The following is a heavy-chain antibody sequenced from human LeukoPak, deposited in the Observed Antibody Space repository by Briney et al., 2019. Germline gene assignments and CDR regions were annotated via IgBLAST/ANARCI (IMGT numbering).Heavy chain of an antibody. D-gene: IGHD3-10*01. J-gene: IGHJ5*01. CDR2: IDDSGGST. Sequence: PGGSLRLSCEASGFTFRCYAMTWVRQAPGKGLEWVSTIDDSGGSTYHADSVKGRFTISSDNSRDALHLQMSSLIVEATAVYYCAEDGASRSDNDWFDSGGQGTLVTVSS. CDR3: AEDGASRSDNDWFDS. CDR1: GFTFRCYA. V-gene: IGHV3-23*01.